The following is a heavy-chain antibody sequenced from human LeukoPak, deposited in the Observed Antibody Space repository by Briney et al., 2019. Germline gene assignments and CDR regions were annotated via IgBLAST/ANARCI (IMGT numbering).Heavy chain of an antibody. CDR2: IIPILGIA. CDR1: GGTFSSYA. CDR3: ARGPPVEMATIRGYYYGTDV. Sequence: SVKVSCKASGGTFSSYAISWVRQAPGQGLEWMGRIIPILGIANYAQKFQGRVTITADKSTSTAYMELSSLRSEDTAVYYCARGPPVEMATIRGYYYGTDVWGQGTTVTVSS. J-gene: IGHJ6*02. D-gene: IGHD5-24*01. V-gene: IGHV1-69*04.